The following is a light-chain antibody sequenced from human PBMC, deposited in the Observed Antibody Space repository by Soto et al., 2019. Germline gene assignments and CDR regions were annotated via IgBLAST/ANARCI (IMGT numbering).Light chain of an antibody. CDR3: SSYTGSSTI. J-gene: IGLJ1*01. CDR2: EVS. V-gene: IGLV2-14*01. Sequence: QSVLTQPASVSGSPGQSITISCTGTSSDVGGYNYVSWYQQHPGTAPKLMIYEVSNRPSGVSNRFSGSKSDNTASLTISGLHAEDEADYYCSSYTGSSTIFGTGTKVTVL. CDR1: SSDVGGYNY.